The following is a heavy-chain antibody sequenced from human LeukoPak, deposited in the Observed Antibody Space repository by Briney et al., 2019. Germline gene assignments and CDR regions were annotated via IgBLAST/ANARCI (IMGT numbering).Heavy chain of an antibody. D-gene: IGHD5-12*01. CDR1: GYTFTGYY. V-gene: IGHV1-2*02. CDR2: INPNSGGT. J-gene: IGHJ6*03. CDR3: ARGIMATNWIYYYYNYMDV. Sequence: ASVEVSCKAPGYTFTGYYMHWVRQAPGQGLEWMGWINPNSGGTNSAQKFQGRVTMTRDTSISTAYMVLSRLRSDDTAVYYCARGIMATNWIYYYYNYMDVWGKGTTVTVSS.